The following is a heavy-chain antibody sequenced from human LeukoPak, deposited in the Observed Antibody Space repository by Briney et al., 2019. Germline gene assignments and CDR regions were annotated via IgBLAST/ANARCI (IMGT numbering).Heavy chain of an antibody. CDR1: GGSISSSSYY. V-gene: IGHV4-39*01. J-gene: IGHJ4*02. CDR2: IDYSGST. CDR3: ARAYDSSGYFDY. Sequence: PSETLSLTCTVSGGSISSSSYYWGWIRQPPGKGLEWIGSIDYSGSTSYNPSLKSRVTISVDTSRNQVSLKLTSVTAADTAVYYCARAYDSSGYFDYWGQGTLVTVSS. D-gene: IGHD3-22*01.